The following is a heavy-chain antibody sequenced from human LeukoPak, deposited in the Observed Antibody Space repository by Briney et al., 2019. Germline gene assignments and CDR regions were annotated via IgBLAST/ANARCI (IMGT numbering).Heavy chain of an antibody. D-gene: IGHD3-3*01. Sequence: GGPLSLSCEASGFTSSSYTIHWVPQAQGKVLEWVSAIGTAGDTYYPGSVKGRFTISRENAKNSLYLQMDSLRAGDTAVYYCARGGPYEPPDYWGQGTLVTVSS. CDR1: GFTSSSYT. CDR2: IGTAGDT. V-gene: IGHV3-13*01. J-gene: IGHJ4*02. CDR3: ARGGPYEPPDY.